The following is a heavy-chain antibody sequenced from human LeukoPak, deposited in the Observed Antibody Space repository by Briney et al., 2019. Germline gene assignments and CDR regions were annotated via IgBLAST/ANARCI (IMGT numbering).Heavy chain of an antibody. CDR2: FDPEDGET. CDR3: ATDSQGRPPYFDY. V-gene: IGHV1-24*01. J-gene: IGHJ4*02. Sequence: ASVKVPCKVSGYTLTELSMHWVRQAPGKGLEWMGGFDPEDGETIYAQKFQGRVTMTEDTSTDTAYMELSSLRSEDTAVYYCATDSQGRPPYFDYWGQGTLVTVSS. D-gene: IGHD6-6*01. CDR1: GYTLTELS.